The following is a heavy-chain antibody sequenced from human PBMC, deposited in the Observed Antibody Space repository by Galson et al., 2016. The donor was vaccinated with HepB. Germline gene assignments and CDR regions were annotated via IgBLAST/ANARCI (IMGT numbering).Heavy chain of an antibody. V-gene: IGHV3-33*01. CDR1: GLSFSVRG. J-gene: IGHJ5*01. Sequence: SLRLSCATSGLSFSVRGMHWVRQAPGKGLEWVAVIWNDGRTTYYGDSVKGRFIISIDNSRETLYLQMNSLRVDDTAIYYCATDGPPTVVVGAALDSWGQGTLVTVSS. CDR3: ATDGPPTVVVGAALDS. CDR2: IWNDGRTT. D-gene: IGHD2-15*01.